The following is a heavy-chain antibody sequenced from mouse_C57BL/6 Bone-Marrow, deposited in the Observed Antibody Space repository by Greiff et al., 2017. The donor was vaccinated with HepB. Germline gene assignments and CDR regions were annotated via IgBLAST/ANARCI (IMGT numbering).Heavy chain of an antibody. CDR2: FYPGSGSI. D-gene: IGHD2-3*01. Sequence: VKLQESGAELVKPGASVKLSCKASGYTFTEYTIHWVKQRSGQGLEWIGWFYPGSGSIKYNEKFKDKATLTADKSSSTVYMELSRLTSEDSAVYFCARHEIYDGYYGRYFDVWGTGTTVTVSS. V-gene: IGHV1-62-2*01. CDR3: ARHEIYDGYYGRYFDV. CDR1: GYTFTEYT. J-gene: IGHJ1*03.